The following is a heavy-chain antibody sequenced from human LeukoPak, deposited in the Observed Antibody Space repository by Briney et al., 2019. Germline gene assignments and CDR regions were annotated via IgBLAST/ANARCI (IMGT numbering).Heavy chain of an antibody. D-gene: IGHD3-22*01. CDR3: AAVFGSGYYYYFDY. CDR1: GFTFTSSS. CDR2: IAVGSDNT. Sequence: GTSVKVSCKASGFTFTSSSMQWVRQARGQRLEWIGWIAVGSDNTNYAQKFQGSVSSTRDMSTSTAYMELSSLRSEDTALYYCAAVFGSGYYYYFDYWGQGALVTVSS. V-gene: IGHV1-58*02. J-gene: IGHJ4*02.